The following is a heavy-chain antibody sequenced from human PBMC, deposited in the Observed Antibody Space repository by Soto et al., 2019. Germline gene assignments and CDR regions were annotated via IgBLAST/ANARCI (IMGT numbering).Heavy chain of an antibody. CDR3: ARDRKPNDDFWSGSTSFDY. CDR2: INHSGST. CDR1: GGSFSGYY. Sequence: SELLSLTCAVCGGSFSGYYWSWIRQPPGKGLEWIGEINHSGSTNYNPSLKSRVTISVDTSKNQFSLKLSSVTAADTAVYYCARDRKPNDDFWSGSTSFDYWGQGTVVTVSS. V-gene: IGHV4-34*01. J-gene: IGHJ4*02. D-gene: IGHD3-3*01.